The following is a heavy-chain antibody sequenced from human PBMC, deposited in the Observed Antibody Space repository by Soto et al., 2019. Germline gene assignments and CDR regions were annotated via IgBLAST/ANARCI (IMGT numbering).Heavy chain of an antibody. Sequence: PGGSLRLSCAASGFTFSSYWMSWVRQAPGKGLEWVANIKQDGSEKYYVDSVKGRFTISRDNAKNSLYLQMNSLRAEDTAVYYCARAYGSGEGMDYYGTDVWGQGTTVTVSS. CDR2: IKQDGSEK. V-gene: IGHV3-7*04. D-gene: IGHD3-10*01. J-gene: IGHJ6*02. CDR3: ARAYGSGEGMDYYGTDV. CDR1: GFTFSSYW.